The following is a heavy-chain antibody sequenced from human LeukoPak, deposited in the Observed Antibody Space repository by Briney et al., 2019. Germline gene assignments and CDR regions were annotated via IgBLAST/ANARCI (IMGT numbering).Heavy chain of an antibody. CDR3: ARLNPGIAAAGGFS. J-gene: IGHJ4*02. D-gene: IGHD6-13*01. CDR2: IYYSGTT. V-gene: IGHV4-31*03. Sequence: PSQTLSLTCTVSGGSISIGGYYWSWIRQHPGKGLEWIGYIYYSGTTYYNPSLRSRVAISVDTSKNQFSLKLSSVTAADTAVYYCARLNPGIAAAGGFSWGQGTLVTVSS. CDR1: GGSISIGGYY.